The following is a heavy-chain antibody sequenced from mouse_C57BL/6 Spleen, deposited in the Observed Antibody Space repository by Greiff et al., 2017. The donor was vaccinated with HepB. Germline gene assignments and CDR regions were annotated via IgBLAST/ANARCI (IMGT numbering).Heavy chain of an antibody. D-gene: IGHD4-1*01. J-gene: IGHJ3*01. Sequence: VQLQQSGAELARPGASVKLSCKASGHTFTSYGISWVKQRTGQGLEWIGEIYPRSGNTYYNEKFKGKATLTADKSSSTAYMELRSLTSEDSAVYFCARSLPGECAYWGQGTLVTVSA. V-gene: IGHV1-81*01. CDR2: IYPRSGNT. CDR1: GHTFTSYG. CDR3: ARSLPGECAY.